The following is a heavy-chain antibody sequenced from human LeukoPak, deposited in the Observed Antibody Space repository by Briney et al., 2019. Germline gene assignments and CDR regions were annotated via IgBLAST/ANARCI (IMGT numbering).Heavy chain of an antibody. CDR3: ARGGVAATDPFDY. V-gene: IGHV4-59*08. Sequence: SETLSLTCTVSGGSISSYYWSWIRQPPGKGLEWIGYIYYSGSTNYNPSLKSRVTISVDTSKNQFSLKLSSVTAADTAVYYCARGGVAATDPFDYWGQGTLVTVSS. CDR1: GGSISSYY. J-gene: IGHJ4*02. D-gene: IGHD2-15*01. CDR2: IYYSGST.